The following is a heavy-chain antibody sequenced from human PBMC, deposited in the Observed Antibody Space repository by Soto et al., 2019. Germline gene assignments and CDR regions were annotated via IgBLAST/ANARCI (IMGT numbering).Heavy chain of an antibody. V-gene: IGHV3-9*01. CDR3: AKTPYSSSGGYFDY. J-gene: IGHJ4*02. CDR1: GFTFDDYA. CDR2: ISWNSGSI. D-gene: IGHD6-13*01. Sequence: GGSLRLSCAASGFTFDDYAMHWVRQAPGKGLEWVSGISWNSGSIGYAASVKGRFTISRDNAKNSLYLQMNSLRAEDTALYYCAKTPYSSSGGYFDYWGQGTLVTVSS.